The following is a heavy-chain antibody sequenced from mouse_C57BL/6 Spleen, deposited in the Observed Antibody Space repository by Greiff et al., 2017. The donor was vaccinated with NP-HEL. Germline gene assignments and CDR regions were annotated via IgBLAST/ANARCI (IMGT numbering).Heavy chain of an antibody. CDR2: IHPSASDT. D-gene: IGHD2-5*01. CDR3: ARDSNYGYFDV. J-gene: IGHJ1*03. Sequence: QVQLQQPGAELVKPGASVKVSCKASGYTFTSYWMHWVKQRPGQGLEWIGRIHPSASDTNYNQKFKGKATLTVDKSSSTAYMQLSSLTSEDSAVYYCARDSNYGYFDVWGTGTTVTVSS. CDR1: GYTFTSYW. V-gene: IGHV1-74*01.